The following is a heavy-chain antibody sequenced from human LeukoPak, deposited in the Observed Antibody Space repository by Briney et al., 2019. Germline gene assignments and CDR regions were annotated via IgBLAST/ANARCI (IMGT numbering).Heavy chain of an antibody. CDR3: ARDEQYYYGSGSYVWDY. J-gene: IGHJ4*02. CDR2: ISAYNGNT. CDR1: AYTFTSND. D-gene: IGHD3-10*01. Sequence: ASVKVSCKASAYTFTSNDINWVRQAPGQGLEWMGWISAYNGNTNYAQKLQGRVTMTTDTSTSTAYMELRSLRSDDTAVYYCARDEQYYYGSGSYVWDYWGQGTLVTVSS. V-gene: IGHV1-18*01.